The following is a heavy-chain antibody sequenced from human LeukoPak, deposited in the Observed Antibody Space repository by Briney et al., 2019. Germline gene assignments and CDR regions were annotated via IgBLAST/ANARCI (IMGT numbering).Heavy chain of an antibody. CDR1: GFTFSSYA. CDR3: AKESAYDILTGYSDY. Sequence: GGSLRLSCAASGFTFSSYAMSWVRQAPGKGLKWVSGISGSGGSTYYADSVKGRFTISRDNSKNTMYLQMNSLRAEDTAAYYCAKESAYDILTGYSDYWGQGTLVTVSS. V-gene: IGHV3-23*01. J-gene: IGHJ4*02. CDR2: ISGSGGST. D-gene: IGHD3-9*01.